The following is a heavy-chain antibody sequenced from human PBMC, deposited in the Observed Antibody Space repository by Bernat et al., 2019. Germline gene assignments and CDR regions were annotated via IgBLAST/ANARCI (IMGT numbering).Heavy chain of an antibody. V-gene: IGHV4-34*01. CDR1: GGSFSDYY. CDR3: ARGFCSSTSCRYYYYYYYMDV. J-gene: IGHJ6*03. Sequence: QVQLQLWGAGLLKPSETLSLTCAVYGGSFSDYYWSWIRQPPGKGLEWIGEINHSGTTNSNPSLKSRVTISLDTSTNQFSLRLSSVTAADTAVYYCARGFCSSTSCRYYYYYYYMDVWGKGTTVTVSS. CDR2: INHSGTT. D-gene: IGHD2-2*01.